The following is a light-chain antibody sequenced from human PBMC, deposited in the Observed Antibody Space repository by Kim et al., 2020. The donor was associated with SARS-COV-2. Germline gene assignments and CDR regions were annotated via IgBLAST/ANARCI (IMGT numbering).Light chain of an antibody. CDR1: QSVSSN. Sequence: EIVMTQSPAPLSVSPGERATLSCRAGQSVSSNLAWYQQKPGQAPRLLIFGASTRATGIPARFSGSGSGTEFTLTISSLQSEDFAVYYCQQYNNWPPTFGQGTKVDIK. J-gene: IGKJ1*01. CDR3: QQYNNWPPT. V-gene: IGKV3-15*01. CDR2: GAS.